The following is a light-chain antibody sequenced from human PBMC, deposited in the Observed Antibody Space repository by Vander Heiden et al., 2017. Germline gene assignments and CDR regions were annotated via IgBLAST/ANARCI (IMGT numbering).Light chain of an antibody. CDR2: DNN. J-gene: IGLJ3*02. CDR3: GAGDSSLSVVL. Sequence: QSVLTQPPSVSAAPGQKVTIPCSGCSSNIGYNSVSWNQQLPGTAPKFLIYDNNKRPSGIPDRFSGSKSGTSATLDITGLQTGDEAGYYCGAGDSSLSVVLFGGGTKLTVL. V-gene: IGLV1-51*01. CDR1: SSNIGYNS.